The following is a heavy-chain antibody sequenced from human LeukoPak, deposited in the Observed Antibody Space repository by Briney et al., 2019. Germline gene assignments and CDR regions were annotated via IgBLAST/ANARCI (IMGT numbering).Heavy chain of an antibody. CDR3: ARRQYYDYVWGSYRSDAFHI. J-gene: IGHJ3*02. D-gene: IGHD3-16*02. CDR2: INHSGST. Sequence: SETLSLTCAVYGGSFSGYYWSWIRQPPGKGLEWIGEINHSGSTNYNPSLKSRVTISVDTSKNQFSLKLSSVTAADTAVYYCARRQYYDYVWGSYRSDAFHIWGQGTMVTVSS. V-gene: IGHV4-34*01. CDR1: GGSFSGYY.